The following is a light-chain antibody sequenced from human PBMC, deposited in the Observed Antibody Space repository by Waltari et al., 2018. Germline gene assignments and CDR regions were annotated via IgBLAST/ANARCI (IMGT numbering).Light chain of an antibody. J-gene: IGLJ2*01. V-gene: IGLV1-44*01. CDR3: AAWDDILKGVL. CDR2: NDN. Sequence: QSVLTQPPSASGTPGQRITISCSGSSSNIGRASVHWYQQLPGTAPKLLVYNDNERPPGVPDRFSGSKSGTSASLAISGLQSEDEADYFCAAWDDILKGVLFGGGTRLTVL. CDR1: SSNIGRAS.